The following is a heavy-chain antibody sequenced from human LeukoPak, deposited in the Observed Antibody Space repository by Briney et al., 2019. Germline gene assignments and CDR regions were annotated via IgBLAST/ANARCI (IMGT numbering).Heavy chain of an antibody. V-gene: IGHV1-46*01. CDR1: GYTFTSYY. J-gene: IGHJ4*02. D-gene: IGHD3-10*01. CDR3: ARSKLSGSYYRLEYYFDY. Sequence: ASVKVSCKASGYTFTSYYMHWVRQAPGQGLEWMGIINPSGGSTSYAQKFQGRVTMTRDTSTSTVYMELSSLRSEDTAVYYCARSKLSGSYYRLEYYFDYWGQGTLVTVSS. CDR2: INPSGGST.